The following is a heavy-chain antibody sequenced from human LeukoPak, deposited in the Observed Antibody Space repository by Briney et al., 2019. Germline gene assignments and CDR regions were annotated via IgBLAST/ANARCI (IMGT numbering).Heavy chain of an antibody. J-gene: IGHJ4*02. D-gene: IGHD1-1*01. V-gene: IGHV4-39*01. CDR1: GGSISSSSYY. CDR3: ARHLQGGISPWIFDY. Sequence: PSETLSLTCTVSGGSISSSSYYWGWIRQPPGKGLEWIGSIYYSGSTYYNPSLKSRVTISVDTSKNQFSLKLSSVTAADTVVYSCARHLQGGISPWIFDYWGQGTLITVSS. CDR2: IYYSGST.